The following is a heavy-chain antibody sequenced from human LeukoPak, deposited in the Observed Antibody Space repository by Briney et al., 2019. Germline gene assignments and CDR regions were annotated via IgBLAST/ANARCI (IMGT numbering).Heavy chain of an antibody. Sequence: GGALEPPLGAPGFPFVNIAMVWGRPAPGKGLEWVSTISGSGASTYSADSVKGRFTISRDNSKNTLYLQMNSLRAEDTAVYYCARRLTYFDFWGQGTLVTVSS. V-gene: IGHV3-23*01. J-gene: IGHJ4*02. CDR2: ISGSGAST. CDR3: ARRLTYFDF. CDR1: GFPFVNIA.